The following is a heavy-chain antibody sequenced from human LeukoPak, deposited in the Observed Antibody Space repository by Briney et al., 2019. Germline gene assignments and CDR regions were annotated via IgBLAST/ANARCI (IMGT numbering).Heavy chain of an antibody. CDR2: INPNSGGT. Sequence: ASVKVSCKASGYTFTGYYMHWVRQAPGQGLEWMGWINPNSGGTNYAQKFQGRVTMTTDTSTSTAYMELRSLRSDDTAVYYCARAPHQYCSSTSCPSYYFDYWGQGTLVTVFS. J-gene: IGHJ4*02. D-gene: IGHD2-2*01. V-gene: IGHV1-2*02. CDR3: ARAPHQYCSSTSCPSYYFDY. CDR1: GYTFTGYY.